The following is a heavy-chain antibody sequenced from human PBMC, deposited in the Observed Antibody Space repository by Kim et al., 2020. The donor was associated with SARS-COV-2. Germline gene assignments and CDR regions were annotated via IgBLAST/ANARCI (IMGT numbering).Heavy chain of an antibody. D-gene: IGHD3-10*01. V-gene: IGHV3-30*18. CDR3: AKDQGGFYYGSGSYNGMDV. CDR1: GYSFSDHG. Sequence: GGSLRLSCAASGYSFSDHGMHWVRQAPGKGLEWVAGILFDGSKEFYADSVTGRFTISRDNSKNPLYLQMNGLRAEDTAVYYCAKDQGGFYYGSGSYNGMDVWGQGTTVTVSS. J-gene: IGHJ6*02. CDR2: ILFDGSKE.